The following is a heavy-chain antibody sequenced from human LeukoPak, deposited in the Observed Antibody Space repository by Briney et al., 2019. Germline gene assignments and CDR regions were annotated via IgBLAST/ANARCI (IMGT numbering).Heavy chain of an antibody. J-gene: IGHJ4*02. CDR1: GGSISSGSYY. D-gene: IGHD5-18*01. V-gene: IGHV4-61*02. CDR2: IYTSGST. CDR3: ARGKTDTAMVKDGYYFDY. Sequence: SETLSLTCTVSGGSISSGSYYWSWIRQPAGKGLEWIGRIYTSGSTNYNPSLKSRVTISVDTSKNQFSLKLSSVTAADTAVYYCARGKTDTAMVKDGYYFDYWGQGTLVTVSS.